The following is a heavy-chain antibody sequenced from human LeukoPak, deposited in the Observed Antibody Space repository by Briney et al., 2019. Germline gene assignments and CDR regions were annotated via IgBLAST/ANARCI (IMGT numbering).Heavy chain of an antibody. CDR3: ARQGSDYYDSLMIDAFDI. Sequence: GESLKISCKGSGYSFTSYWIGWVRQMPGKGLEWMGIIYPGDSDTRYSPSFQGQVTISADKSISTAYLQWSSLKASDTAMYYCARQGSDYYDSLMIDAFDIWGQGTMVTVSS. J-gene: IGHJ3*02. CDR1: GYSFTSYW. D-gene: IGHD3-22*01. V-gene: IGHV5-51*01. CDR2: IYPGDSDT.